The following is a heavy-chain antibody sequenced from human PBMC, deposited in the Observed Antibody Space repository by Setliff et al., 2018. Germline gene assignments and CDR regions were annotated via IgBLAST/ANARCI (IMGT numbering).Heavy chain of an antibody. D-gene: IGHD3-3*01. V-gene: IGHV1-18*04. Sequence: ASVKVSCKASGYIFRSYGINWMRQAPGQGLEWLGWIGVYSGNTYSAQRFQGRVSLTTDESTNTAYLELRGLRSDDTAVYYCMRLVRFCSRTVCQRTSGDEAWGQGTLVTVSS. CDR3: MRLVRFCSRTVCQRTSGDEA. CDR2: IGVYSGNT. CDR1: GYIFRSYG. J-gene: IGHJ5*02.